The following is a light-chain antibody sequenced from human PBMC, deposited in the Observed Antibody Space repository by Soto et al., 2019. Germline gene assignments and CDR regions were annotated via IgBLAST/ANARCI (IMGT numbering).Light chain of an antibody. CDR3: QQSYSTPIS. J-gene: IGKJ5*01. CDR1: QSVRNY. Sequence: DIQMTQSPSSLSASVGDSVTITCRASQSVRNYLNWYQHKPGKAPKLLIYGASRLQTGVPSRFSGSGSGTDFTLTISSLQPEDFATYYCQQSYSTPISFGQGTRLENK. CDR2: GAS. V-gene: IGKV1-39*01.